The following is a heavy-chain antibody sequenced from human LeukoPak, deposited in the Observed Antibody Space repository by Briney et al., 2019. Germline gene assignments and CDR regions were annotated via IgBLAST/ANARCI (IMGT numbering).Heavy chain of an antibody. CDR3: ATHYGDYETFDY. CDR2: ISAYNGNT. Sequence: ASVKVSCKASGYTFTSYGISWVRQAPGQGLEWMGWISAYNGNTNYALKLQGRVTMTTDTSTSTAYMELRSLRSDDTAVYYCATHYGDYETFDYWGQGTLVTVSS. V-gene: IGHV1-18*01. J-gene: IGHJ4*02. CDR1: GYTFTSYG. D-gene: IGHD4-17*01.